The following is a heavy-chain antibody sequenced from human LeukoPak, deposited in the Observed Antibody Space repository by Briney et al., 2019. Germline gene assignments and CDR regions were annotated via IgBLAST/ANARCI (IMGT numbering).Heavy chain of an antibody. CDR1: GFTFDDYA. J-gene: IGHJ4*02. CDR3: AKSLNMIVVLAGLDY. D-gene: IGHD3-22*01. Sequence: PGRSLRLSCAASGFTFDDYAMHWVRQAPGKGLEWVSGISWNSGSIGYADSVKGRFTISRDNAKNSLYLQMNSLRAEDTALYYCAKSLNMIVVLAGLDYWGQGTLVTASS. CDR2: ISWNSGSI. V-gene: IGHV3-9*01.